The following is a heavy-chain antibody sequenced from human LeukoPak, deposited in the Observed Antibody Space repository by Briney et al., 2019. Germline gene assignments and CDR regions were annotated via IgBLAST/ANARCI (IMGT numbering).Heavy chain of an antibody. Sequence: AGSLRLSCAASGFPISSYAMSWVRQAPGKGLKGVSGICRGGEATSYADSVKGRFTISRDNSKNTLYLQVNSLRAEDTAVYYCAKSKFPYDSNGWHGYFDFWGQGTLVTVSS. J-gene: IGHJ4*02. V-gene: IGHV3-23*01. CDR2: ICRGGEAT. CDR1: GFPISSYA. D-gene: IGHD3-22*01. CDR3: AKSKFPYDSNGWHGYFDF.